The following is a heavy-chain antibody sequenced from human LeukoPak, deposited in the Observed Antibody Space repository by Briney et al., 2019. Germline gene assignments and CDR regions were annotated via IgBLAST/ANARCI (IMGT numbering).Heavy chain of an antibody. Sequence: GGSLRLSCIASGFVFSRDNMNWVRQAPGKGLEWVAHISETIYYADSVQGRFTIPRDNAKNSLYPQMSNLRVDDTAMYYCVREVGRPKTFYFDSWGRGTPVTVSS. CDR3: VREVGRPKTFYFDS. CDR2: ISETI. J-gene: IGHJ4*02. V-gene: IGHV3-48*04. CDR1: GFVFSRDN. D-gene: IGHD3-16*01.